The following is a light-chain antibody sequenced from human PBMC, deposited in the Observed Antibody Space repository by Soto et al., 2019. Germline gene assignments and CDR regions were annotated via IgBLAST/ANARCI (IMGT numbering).Light chain of an antibody. CDR2: DAS. J-gene: IGKJ1*01. Sequence: EIVLTQSPATLSLSPGERATLSCRASQSVISYLAWYQQKPGQAPRLLIYDASNRATGIPARFSGSGSGTDVTLAISSLEREDFAVYYCQQRSNWPWTLGQGTKVEIK. CDR3: QQRSNWPWT. V-gene: IGKV3-11*01. CDR1: QSVISY.